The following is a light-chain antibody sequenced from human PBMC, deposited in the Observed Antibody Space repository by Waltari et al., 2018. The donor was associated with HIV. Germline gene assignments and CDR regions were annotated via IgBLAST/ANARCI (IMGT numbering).Light chain of an antibody. V-gene: IGLV1-47*01. CDR3: AAWVDSLSVV. CDR1: SSNIGSNY. CDR2: RNN. J-gene: IGLJ2*01. Sequence: QSVLTQPPSASGTPGQRVTISCSGSSSNIGSNYVYWYQQLPGTAPKLLIYRNNQRPSGVPDRFSGSKSGTPASLAISGLRSEDEADYYCAAWVDSLSVVFGGGTKLTVL.